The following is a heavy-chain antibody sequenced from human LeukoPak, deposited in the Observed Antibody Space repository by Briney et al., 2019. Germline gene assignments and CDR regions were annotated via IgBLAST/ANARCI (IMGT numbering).Heavy chain of an antibody. CDR2: IYPGDTDI. J-gene: IGHJ4*02. CDR3: ARRADCSGGNCYPYYFDY. CDR1: GYSFTSYW. V-gene: IGHV5-51*01. Sequence: GESLKISCKGSGYSFTSYWIGWVRQMPGKGLEWMAIIYPGDTDIRYSPSFQGQVTISADKSISTAYLQWSSLKASDTAMYYCARRADCSGGNCYPYYFDYWGQGTLVTVSS. D-gene: IGHD2-15*01.